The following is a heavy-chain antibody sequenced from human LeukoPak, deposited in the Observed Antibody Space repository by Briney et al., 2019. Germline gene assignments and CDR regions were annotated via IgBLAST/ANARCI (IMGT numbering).Heavy chain of an antibody. D-gene: IGHD4-17*01. CDR1: GFIFSSYG. V-gene: IGHV3-23*01. J-gene: IGHJ2*01. Sequence: PGGSLRLSCAASGFIFSSYGMSWVRQAPGKGLEWVSAISASGGRTNYADSVKGRFTISRDNSKNTLYLQMNSLRAEDTAVYYCAKVAHLGDGDYWYFDLWGRGTLVTVSS. CDR2: ISASGGRT. CDR3: AKVAHLGDGDYWYFDL.